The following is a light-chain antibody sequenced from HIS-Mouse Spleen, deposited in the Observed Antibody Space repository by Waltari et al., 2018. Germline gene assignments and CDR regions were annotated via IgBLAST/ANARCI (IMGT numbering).Light chain of an antibody. CDR1: SSDVGGYNY. CDR3: SAYTSSSTEV. CDR2: DVS. J-gene: IGLJ2*01. Sequence: QSALTQPASVSGSPGQSITISCTGTSSDVGGYNYVSWYQQHPGKAPKLLIYDVSNRPSVVSNRFSGSKSGNPASLTISGLQAEDEADYYCSAYTSSSTEVFGGGTKLTVL. V-gene: IGLV2-14*03.